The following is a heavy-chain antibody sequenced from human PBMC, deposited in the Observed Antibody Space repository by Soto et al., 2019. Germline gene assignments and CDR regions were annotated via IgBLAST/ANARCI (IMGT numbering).Heavy chain of an antibody. CDR1: GGSFSGYY. J-gene: IGHJ5*02. CDR2: INHSGST. Sequence: SETLSLTCAVYGGSFSGYYWSWIRQPPGKGLEWIGEINHSGSTNYNPSLKSRVTISSDASKNQLSLRLSSVTAADTALYYCARERELPLAQPGTVGPWGQGTLVTVSS. V-gene: IGHV4-34*01. D-gene: IGHD1-26*01. CDR3: ARERELPLAQPGTVGP.